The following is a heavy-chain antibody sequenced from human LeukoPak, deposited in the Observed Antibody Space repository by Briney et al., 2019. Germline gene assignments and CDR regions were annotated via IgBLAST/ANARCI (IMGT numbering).Heavy chain of an antibody. CDR2: IFYSGST. Sequence: SQTLSLTCTVSGGSISSGGYYWTWIRQHPGKGLEWIGYIFYSGSTYYNPSLKSRVTISVDTSKNQFSLKVNYVTAADTAVYYCARAPLYGAHADWFDPWGQGTLVTVSS. J-gene: IGHJ5*02. CDR1: GGSISSGGYY. D-gene: IGHD4-17*01. CDR3: ARAPLYGAHADWFDP. V-gene: IGHV4-31*03.